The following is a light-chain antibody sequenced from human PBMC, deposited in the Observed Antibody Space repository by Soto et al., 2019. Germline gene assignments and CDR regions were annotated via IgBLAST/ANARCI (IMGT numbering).Light chain of an antibody. Sequence: DIQMSQSPSTLSASVGDRVTITCRASQIISNSLAWYQQKPGKAPKLLISDASTLERGVPSRFSGSGSGTEFTLTISSLQPDYFATYYCQHYSSYSRTFGQGTNVSIK. CDR2: DAS. CDR1: QIISNS. J-gene: IGKJ1*01. CDR3: QHYSSYSRT. V-gene: IGKV1-5*01.